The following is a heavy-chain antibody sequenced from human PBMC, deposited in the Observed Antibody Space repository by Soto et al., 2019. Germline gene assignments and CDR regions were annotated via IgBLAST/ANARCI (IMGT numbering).Heavy chain of an antibody. CDR2: INQDGNEK. Sequence: EVQLVESGGGLVQPGGSLRLSCAASGFAFSNYWMSWLRQAPGKGLEWVANINQDGNEKYYVDSMKGRFTVSRDNAKKSLYLHMNRLRAEDTAVYYCAGAACGVVLVSQWFDPWGQGTLVTVSS. J-gene: IGHJ5*02. CDR1: GFAFSNYW. V-gene: IGHV3-7*01. D-gene: IGHD3-3*01. CDR3: AGAACGVVLVSQWFDP.